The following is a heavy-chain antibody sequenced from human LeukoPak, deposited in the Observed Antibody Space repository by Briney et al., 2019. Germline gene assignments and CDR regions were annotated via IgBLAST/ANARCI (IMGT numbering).Heavy chain of an antibody. V-gene: IGHV3-21*01. CDR2: ISSSSSYI. J-gene: IGHJ5*02. CDR1: GFTLSPYT. Sequence: PGGSLRLSCTASGFTLSPYTMNWVRQAPGKGLEWVSSISSSSSYIYYADSVKGRFTISRDNAKNSLYLQMNSLRAEDTAVYYCARDAQPCWPSNWFDPWGQGTLVTVSS. CDR3: ARDAQPCWPSNWFDP. D-gene: IGHD2-15*01.